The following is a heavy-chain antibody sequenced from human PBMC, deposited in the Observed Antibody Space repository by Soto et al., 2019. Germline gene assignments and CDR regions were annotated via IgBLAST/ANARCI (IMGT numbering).Heavy chain of an antibody. D-gene: IGHD3-3*01. CDR2: IIPIFGTA. J-gene: IGHJ5*02. V-gene: IGHV1-69*13. CDR1: GGTFSSYA. CDR3: ARVGAPVLRFFWFDP. Sequence: GASVKVSCKASGGTFSSYAISWVRQAPGQGLEWMGGIIPIFGTANYAQKFQGRVTITADESTSTAYMELSSLRSEDTAVYYCARVGAPVLRFFWFDPWGQGTLVTVSS.